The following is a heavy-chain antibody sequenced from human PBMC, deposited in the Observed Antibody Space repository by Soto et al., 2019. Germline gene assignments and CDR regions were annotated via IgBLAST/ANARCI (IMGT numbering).Heavy chain of an antibody. CDR3: AKSPSYSSTWYYFDY. J-gene: IGHJ4*02. CDR1: GFTFSSYA. D-gene: IGHD6-13*01. Sequence: GGSLRLSCAASGFTFSSYAMSWVRQAPGKGLEWVSTISGSGGTTYYADSVKGRFTISRDNSKNTLYLQMNSLRAEDTAVYYCAKSPSYSSTWYYFDYWGQGTLVTVSS. CDR2: ISGSGGTT. V-gene: IGHV3-23*01.